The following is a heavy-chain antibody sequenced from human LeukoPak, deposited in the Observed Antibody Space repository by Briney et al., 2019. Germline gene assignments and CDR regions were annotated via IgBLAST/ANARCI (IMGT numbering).Heavy chain of an antibody. Sequence: GGSLRLSCAASGFTFSSYSMNWVRQAPGKGLEWVSSISSSSSYIYYADPVKGRFTISRDNAKNSLYLQMNSLRAEDTAVYYCARDPTTVVTYYFDYWGQGTLVTVSS. V-gene: IGHV3-21*01. CDR2: ISSSSSYI. J-gene: IGHJ4*02. CDR3: ARDPTTVVTYYFDY. D-gene: IGHD4-23*01. CDR1: GFTFSSYS.